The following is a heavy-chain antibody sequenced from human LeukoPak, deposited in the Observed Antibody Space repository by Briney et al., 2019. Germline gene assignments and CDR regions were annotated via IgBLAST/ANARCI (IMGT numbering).Heavy chain of an antibody. Sequence: GRSLRLSCAASGFTFSSYAMHWVRQAPGKGLEWVAVISYDGSNKYYADSVKGRFTISRDNSKNTLYLQMNSLRAEDTAVYYCAKLWRGDSGYDPFDYWGQGTLVTVSS. CDR1: GFTFSSYA. CDR2: ISYDGSNK. D-gene: IGHD5-12*01. CDR3: AKLWRGDSGYDPFDY. J-gene: IGHJ4*02. V-gene: IGHV3-30*18.